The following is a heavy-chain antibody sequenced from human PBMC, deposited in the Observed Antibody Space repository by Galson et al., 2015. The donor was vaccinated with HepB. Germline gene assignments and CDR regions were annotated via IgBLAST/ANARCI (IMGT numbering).Heavy chain of an antibody. V-gene: IGHV3-23*01. J-gene: IGHJ4*02. D-gene: IGHD1-1*01. Sequence: SLRLSCAASGFTFSSYAMAWVRQAPGKGLKWVSAISYSADDTFYADSVKGRFTISRDNSKNTVYLQMVSLRAEDTAVYYCAKDGTIEDTGTGEFDSWGRGTLVTVSS. CDR1: GFTFSSYA. CDR3: AKDGTIEDTGTGEFDS. CDR2: ISYSADDT.